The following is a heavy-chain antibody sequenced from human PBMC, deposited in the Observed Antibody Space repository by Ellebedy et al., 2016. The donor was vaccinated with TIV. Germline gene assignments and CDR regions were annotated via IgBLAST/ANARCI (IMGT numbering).Heavy chain of an antibody. Sequence: KVSCKGSGYRFTSYWISWVRQMPGKGLEWMGRIDTRDPYTNYSPSFQGHVTIPADKSLSTAYLQWSSLKASDTAMYYCARTHRGYYHFDSWGQGTLVTVSS. CDR1: GYRFTSYW. J-gene: IGHJ4*02. D-gene: IGHD3-22*01. V-gene: IGHV5-10-1*01. CDR2: IDTRDPYT. CDR3: ARTHRGYYHFDS.